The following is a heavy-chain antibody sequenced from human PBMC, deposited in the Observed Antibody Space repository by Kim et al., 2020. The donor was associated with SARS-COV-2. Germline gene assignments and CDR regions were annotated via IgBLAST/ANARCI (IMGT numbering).Heavy chain of an antibody. V-gene: IGHV1-69*13. J-gene: IGHJ1*01. Sequence: SVKVSCKASGGTFSSYAISWVRQAPGQGLEWMGGIIPIFGTANYAQKFQGRVTITADESTSTAYMELSSLRSEDTAVYYCALKDNYYDSSGYYFQHWGQGTLVTVSS. CDR2: IIPIFGTA. CDR1: GGTFSSYA. D-gene: IGHD3-22*01. CDR3: ALKDNYYDSSGYYFQH.